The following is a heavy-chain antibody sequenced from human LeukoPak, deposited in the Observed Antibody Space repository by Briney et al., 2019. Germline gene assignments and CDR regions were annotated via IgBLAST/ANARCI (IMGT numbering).Heavy chain of an antibody. V-gene: IGHV3-30-3*01. CDR3: AKAIGVSGDRNFDY. J-gene: IGHJ4*02. D-gene: IGHD2-21*02. Sequence: GGSLRLSCAASGFTFSSYAMSWVRQAPGKGLEWVAVMSYGGSNKYYADSVKGRFTISRDNSKNTLYLQMNSLRAEDTAVYYCAKAIGVSGDRNFDYWGQGTLVTASS. CDR1: GFTFSSYA. CDR2: MSYGGSNK.